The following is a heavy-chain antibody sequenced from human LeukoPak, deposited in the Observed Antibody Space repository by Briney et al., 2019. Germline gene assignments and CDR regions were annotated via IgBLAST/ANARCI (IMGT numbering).Heavy chain of an antibody. CDR2: IYYSGST. CDR1: GGSISSGDYY. CDR3: ARVFYSSSWALGAFDI. V-gene: IGHV4-30-4*01. D-gene: IGHD6-13*01. J-gene: IGHJ3*02. Sequence: SETLSLTCTVSGGSISSGDYYWSWIRQPPEKGLEWIGYIYYSGSTYYNPSLKSRVTISVDTSKNQFSLKLSSVTAADTAVYYCARVFYSSSWALGAFDIWGQGTMVTVSS.